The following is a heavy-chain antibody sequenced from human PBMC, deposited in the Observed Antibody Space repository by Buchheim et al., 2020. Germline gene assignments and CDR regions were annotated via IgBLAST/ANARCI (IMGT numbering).Heavy chain of an antibody. CDR1: GGSISSGGYY. V-gene: IGHV4-31*03. CDR2: IYYSGST. J-gene: IGHJ4*02. CDR3: ARGIDIVVVPAAFDY. D-gene: IGHD2-2*01. Sequence: QVQLQESGPGLVKPSQTLSLTCTVSGGSISSGGYYWSWIRQLPGKGLEWIGYIYYSGSTYYNPSLKRRVPISVDTSKNQFSLKLSSVTAADTAVYYCARGIDIVVVPAAFDYWGQGTL.